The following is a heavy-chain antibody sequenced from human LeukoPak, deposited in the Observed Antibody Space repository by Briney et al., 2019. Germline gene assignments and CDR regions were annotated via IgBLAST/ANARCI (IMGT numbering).Heavy chain of an antibody. CDR1: GGSISSGGCS. J-gene: IGHJ4*02. CDR3: ARGRGYSYGPYFDY. D-gene: IGHD5-18*01. Sequence: SETLSLTCAVSGGSISSGGCSWSWIRQPPGKGLEWIGYIYHSGSTYYNPSLKSRVTISVDRSKNQFSLKLSSVTAADTAVYYCARGRGYSYGPYFDYWGQGTLVTVSS. CDR2: IYHSGST. V-gene: IGHV4-30-2*01.